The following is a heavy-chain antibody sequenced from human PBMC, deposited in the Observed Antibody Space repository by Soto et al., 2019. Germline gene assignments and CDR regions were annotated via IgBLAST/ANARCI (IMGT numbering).Heavy chain of an antibody. CDR3: ARATSQSVYSPCDFVYGMDV. D-gene: IGHD3-16*01. Sequence: SETLSLTCTVSGGSISSGGYYWSWIRQHPGKGLEWIGYIYYSGSTYYNPSLKSRVTISVDTSKNQFSLKLSSVTAADTAVYYCARATSQSVYSPCDFVYGMDVWGQGTTVTGSS. V-gene: IGHV4-31*03. J-gene: IGHJ6*01. CDR1: GGSISSGGYY. CDR2: IYYSGST.